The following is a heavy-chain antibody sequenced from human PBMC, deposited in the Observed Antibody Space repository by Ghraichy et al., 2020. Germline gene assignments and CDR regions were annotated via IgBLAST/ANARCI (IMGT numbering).Heavy chain of an antibody. CDR1: GYTFTSYA. J-gene: IGHJ4*02. D-gene: IGHD3-10*01. V-gene: IGHV7-4-1*02. Sequence: ASVKVSCKASGYTFTSYAINWVRQAPGQGLEWMGWINTNTGNPTYAQGFTGRFVFSLDTSVSTAYLQVSSLKAEDTAVYYCAREGYFGSVTYYNPCDYWGQGTLVTVSS. CDR3: AREGYFGSVTYYNPCDY. CDR2: INTNTGNP.